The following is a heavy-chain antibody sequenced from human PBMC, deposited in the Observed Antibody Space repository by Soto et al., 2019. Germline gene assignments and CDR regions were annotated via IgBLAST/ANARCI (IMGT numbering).Heavy chain of an antibody. V-gene: IGHV3-21*01. CDR2: ISSSSSYI. Sequence: GGSLILSGAGAGFILRSYSSNWVRQAAGKGLEWVSSISSSSSYIYYEDSEKGRFTISRDNAKNSLYLQMNSLRAEDTAVYYCARGRYYDSSGQDWGQGTLVTVSS. D-gene: IGHD3-22*01. CDR3: ARGRYYDSSGQD. CDR1: GFILRSYS. J-gene: IGHJ4*02.